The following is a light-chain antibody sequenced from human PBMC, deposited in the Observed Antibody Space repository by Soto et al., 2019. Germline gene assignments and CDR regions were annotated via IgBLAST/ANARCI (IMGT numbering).Light chain of an antibody. V-gene: IGKV3-20*01. Sequence: ELVLTQSPDTLSLSPGERATLSCRASQSVSSNSLAWYQQKPGQAPRLLIYGASSRSTGIPDRFSGSGSVTDFTLTISRLEPEDFAVYYCQLYGRSTMYTLGQGTRLEIK. J-gene: IGKJ2*01. CDR1: QSVSSNS. CDR2: GAS. CDR3: QLYGRSTMYT.